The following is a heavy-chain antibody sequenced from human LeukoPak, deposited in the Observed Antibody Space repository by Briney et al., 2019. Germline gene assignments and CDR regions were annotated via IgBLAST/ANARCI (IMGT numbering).Heavy chain of an antibody. CDR3: ARGRIQLWSVYFDY. J-gene: IGHJ4*02. V-gene: IGHV4-31*03. Sequence: TSSETLSLTCTVSGGSISSGGYYWSWIRQHPGKGLEWIGYIYYSGSTYYNPSLKSRVTISVDTSKNQFSLKLSSVTAADTAVYYCARGRIQLWSVYFDYWGQGTLVTVSS. CDR1: GGSISSGGYY. CDR2: IYYSGST. D-gene: IGHD5-18*01.